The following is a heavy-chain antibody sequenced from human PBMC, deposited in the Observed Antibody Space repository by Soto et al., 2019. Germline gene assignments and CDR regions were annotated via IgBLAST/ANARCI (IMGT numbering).Heavy chain of an antibody. D-gene: IGHD2-15*01. V-gene: IGHV4-30-2*01. CDR2: IYHSGST. CDR1: GGSISSGGYS. Sequence: PSETLSLTCAVSGGSISSGGYSWSWIRQPPGKGLEWIGYIYHSGSTYYNPSLKSRVTISVDRSKNQFSLKLSSVTAADTAVYYCARVREAYCSGGSCYSDYFDYWGQGTLVTVSS. J-gene: IGHJ4*02. CDR3: ARVREAYCSGGSCYSDYFDY.